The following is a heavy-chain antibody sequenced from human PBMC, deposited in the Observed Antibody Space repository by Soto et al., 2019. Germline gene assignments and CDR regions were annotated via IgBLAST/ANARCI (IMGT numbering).Heavy chain of an antibody. CDR1: GGSISSYY. Sequence: SETLSLTCTVSGGSISSYYWSWIRQPPGKGLEWIGYIYYSGSTNYNPSLKSRVTISVDTSKNQFSLKRSSVTAADTAVYYCARNRGGITIFGVVTEGIGYFDYWGQGTLVTVSS. J-gene: IGHJ4*02. V-gene: IGHV4-59*08. CDR2: IYYSGST. CDR3: ARNRGGITIFGVVTEGIGYFDY. D-gene: IGHD3-3*01.